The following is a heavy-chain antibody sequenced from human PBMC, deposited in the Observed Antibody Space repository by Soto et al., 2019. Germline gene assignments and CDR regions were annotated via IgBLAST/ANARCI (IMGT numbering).Heavy chain of an antibody. CDR2: IYYSGST. J-gene: IGHJ6*02. V-gene: IGHV4-31*03. CDR3: AREGWDYGDYYYYGMDV. CDR1: GGSISSGGYY. D-gene: IGHD4-17*01. Sequence: QVQLQESGPGLVKPSQTLSLTCTVSGGSISSGGYYWSWIRQHPGKGLEWIGYIYYSGSTYYNPSLKSRVTKSVDTSKNQFSLKLSSVTAADTAVYYCAREGWDYGDYYYYGMDVWGQGTTVTVSS.